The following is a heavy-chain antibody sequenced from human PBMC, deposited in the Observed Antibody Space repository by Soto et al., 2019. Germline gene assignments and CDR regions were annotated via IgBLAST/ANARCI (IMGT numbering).Heavy chain of an antibody. CDR1: GFTFSSYA. CDR2: ISGSGGST. CDR3: AKAEYYYDSSGYYYDYYYGMDV. V-gene: IGHV3-23*01. Sequence: HPGGSLRLSCAASGFTFSSYAMSWVRQAPGKGLEWVSAISGSGGSTYYADSVKGRFTISRDNSKNTLYLQMNSLRAEDTAVYYCAKAEYYYDSSGYYYDYYYGMDVWGQGTTVTVSS. J-gene: IGHJ6*02. D-gene: IGHD3-22*01.